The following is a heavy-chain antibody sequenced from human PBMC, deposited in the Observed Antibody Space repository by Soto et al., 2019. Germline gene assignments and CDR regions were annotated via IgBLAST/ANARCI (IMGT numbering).Heavy chain of an antibody. Sequence: SETLSLTCAVYGGSVNGYYWKWVRQPPGKGLEWIGEINHTGGTHYNPSLKSRVTMSVDTSKNQFSLRLSSVTAADTAIYYCATRITVFGLLIPPFDPWGQGTQVTVSS. J-gene: IGHJ5*02. CDR3: ATRITVFGLLIPPFDP. D-gene: IGHD3-3*01. V-gene: IGHV4-34*01. CDR1: GGSVNGYY. CDR2: INHTGGT.